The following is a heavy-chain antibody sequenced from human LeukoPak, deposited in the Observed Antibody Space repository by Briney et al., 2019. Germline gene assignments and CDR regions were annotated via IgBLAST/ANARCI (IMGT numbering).Heavy chain of an antibody. CDR1: GGSISSSSYY. J-gene: IGHJ4*02. CDR3: WLEKVVAAYFDS. D-gene: IGHD2-15*01. V-gene: IGHV4-39*07. CDR2: IYYSGST. Sequence: SETLSLTCTVSGGSISSSSYYWGWIRQPPGKGLEWIGSIYYSGSTYYNPSLKSRVTISEDMSKNQFSLKMTSMTAADTAIYYCWLEKVVAAYFDSWGQGTLVTVSS.